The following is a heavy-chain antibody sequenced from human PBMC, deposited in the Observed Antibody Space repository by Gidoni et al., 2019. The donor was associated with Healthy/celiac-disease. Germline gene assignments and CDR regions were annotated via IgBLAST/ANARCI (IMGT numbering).Heavy chain of an antibody. CDR2: IYSGGST. CDR3: AREDCSGGSCYFDY. V-gene: IGHV3-53*01. J-gene: IGHJ4*02. Sequence: EVQLVESGGGLLQPGGSLRLPWAASGLTVSCNYMSWLRQAPGKGLEWVSVIYSGGSTYCADSVKGRFTISRDNSKNTLYLQMNSLRAEDTAVYYCAREDCSGGSCYFDYWGQGTLVTGSS. CDR1: GLTVSCNY. D-gene: IGHD2-15*01.